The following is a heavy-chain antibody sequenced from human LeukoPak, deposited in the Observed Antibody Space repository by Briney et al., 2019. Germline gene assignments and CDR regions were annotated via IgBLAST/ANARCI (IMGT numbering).Heavy chain of an antibody. J-gene: IGHJ3*02. CDR2: IYPGDSDT. V-gene: IGHV5-51*01. D-gene: IGHD3-22*01. CDR3: ARQATDTYYYDSSGYSTGAVDI. Sequence: PGESLKISCKGSGYSFTSYWIGWVRQMPGKGLEWMGIIYPGDSDTRYSPSFQGQVTISADKSISTAYLQWSSLKASDTAMYYCARQATDTYYYDSSGYSTGAVDIWGQGTMVTVSS. CDR1: GYSFTSYW.